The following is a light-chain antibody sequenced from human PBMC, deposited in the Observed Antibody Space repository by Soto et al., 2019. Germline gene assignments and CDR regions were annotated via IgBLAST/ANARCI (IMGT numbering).Light chain of an antibody. CDR2: EAS. CDR3: QKYSSFPHT. CDR1: QGIRSY. V-gene: IGKV1-13*02. J-gene: IGKJ2*01. Sequence: AIQLTQSPSSLSASVGDRVSITCRASQGIRSYLAWYQQKPGEAPKLLIYEASSLHIGVPTRFSGSRSGTDFTLTIGSLQPDDFATYYCQKYSSFPHTFGPGTKVDI.